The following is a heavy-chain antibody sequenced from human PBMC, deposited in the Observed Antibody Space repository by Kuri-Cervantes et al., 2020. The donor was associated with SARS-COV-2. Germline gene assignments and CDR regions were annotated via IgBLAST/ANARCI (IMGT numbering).Heavy chain of an antibody. V-gene: IGHV3-23*01. D-gene: IGHD3-22*01. J-gene: IGHJ4*02. CDR2: IRGSGDIT. CDR3: AREEYYYDSSGPVYFDY. Sequence: GESLKISCAASEFTFSTSRMTWVRQAPGKGLEWVSAIRGSGDITYYADSVKGRFTISRDNSKNTLYLQMNSLRAEDTAVYYCAREEYYYDSSGPVYFDYWGQGTLVTVSS. CDR1: EFTFSTSR.